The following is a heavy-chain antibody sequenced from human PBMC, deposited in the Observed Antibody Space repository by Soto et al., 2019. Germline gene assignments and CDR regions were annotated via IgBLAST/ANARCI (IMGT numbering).Heavy chain of an antibody. D-gene: IGHD5-12*01. CDR1: GFSLSTTEVA. V-gene: IGHV2-5*02. J-gene: IGHJ4*02. CDR2: IYWDDDK. Sequence: QITLKESGPTLVKPTQTLTLTCTFSGFSLSTTEVAVGWIRQPPGKTLEWLALIYWDDDKRYSPSLRSRLTITKDTAKKQVVLTMTNVDPVDTATYYFAHRRVRGYDFVFDYWGQGTLVTVSS. CDR3: AHRRVRGYDFVFDY.